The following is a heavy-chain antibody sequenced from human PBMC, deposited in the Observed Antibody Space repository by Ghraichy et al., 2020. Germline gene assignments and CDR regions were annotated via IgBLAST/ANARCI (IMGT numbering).Heavy chain of an antibody. V-gene: IGHV4-4*07. J-gene: IGHJ2*01. CDR3: ARVPYCSGGSCYWYFDL. Sequence: SQTLSLTCTVSGGSISSYYWSWIRQPAGKGLEWIGRIYTSGSTNYNPSLKSRVTMSVDTSKNQFSLKLSSVTAADTAVYYCARVPYCSGGSCYWYFDLWGRGTLVTVSS. CDR1: GGSISSYY. D-gene: IGHD2-15*01. CDR2: IYTSGST.